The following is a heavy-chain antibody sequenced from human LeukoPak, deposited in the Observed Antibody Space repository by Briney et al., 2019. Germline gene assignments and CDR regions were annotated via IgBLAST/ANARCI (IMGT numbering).Heavy chain of an antibody. Sequence: PGGSLRLSCAASGFTFDDYGMSWVRQAPGKGLEWVSAISGSGGSTYYADSVKGRFTISRDNSKNTLYLQMNSLRAEDTAVYYCAKYGRGYSYGLPVDYWGQGTLVTVSS. V-gene: IGHV3-23*01. CDR3: AKYGRGYSYGLPVDY. J-gene: IGHJ4*02. D-gene: IGHD5-18*01. CDR2: ISGSGGST. CDR1: GFTFDDYG.